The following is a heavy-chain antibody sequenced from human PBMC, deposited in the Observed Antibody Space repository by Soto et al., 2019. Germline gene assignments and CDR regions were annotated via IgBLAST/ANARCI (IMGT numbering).Heavy chain of an antibody. CDR3: AKTKVVVAATSEDYYYMDV. D-gene: IGHD2-15*01. CDR2: ISGSGGST. Sequence: GGFLRLSYAASGVNISSYAMSCVRQAKGKGLEWVSAISGSGGSTYYADSVKGRFTISRDNSKNTLYLQMNSLRAEDTAVYYCAKTKVVVAATSEDYYYMDVWGKGTTVTVSS. CDR1: GVNISSYA. J-gene: IGHJ6*03. V-gene: IGHV3-23*01.